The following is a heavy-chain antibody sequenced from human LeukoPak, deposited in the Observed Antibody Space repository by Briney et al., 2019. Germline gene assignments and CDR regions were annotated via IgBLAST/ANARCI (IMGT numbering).Heavy chain of an antibody. V-gene: IGHV3-21*04. Sequence: PGGSLRLSCAASGFTFSSYSMNWVRQAPGKGLEWVSSISSSSSYIYYADSVKGRFTISRDNSRNMLYLQMDSLRAEDTAVYYCAKRVDYSSPGGYFDYWGQGTLVTVSS. D-gene: IGHD2-2*01. CDR2: ISSSSSYI. J-gene: IGHJ4*02. CDR3: AKRVDYSSPGGYFDY. CDR1: GFTFSSYS.